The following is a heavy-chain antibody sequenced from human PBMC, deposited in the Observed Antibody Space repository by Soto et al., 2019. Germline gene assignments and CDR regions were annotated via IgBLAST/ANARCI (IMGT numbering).Heavy chain of an antibody. CDR3: ATGGWGSSWYEGGSRIDY. V-gene: IGHV3-13*01. CDR1: GITFSSYD. D-gene: IGHD6-13*01. Sequence: EVQLVESGGGLVQPGGSLRLSCAVSGITFSSYDMHWVRQPPGKGLEWVSGIGPAGDTYYPGSVQGRFTISRANGKNFLYLQVNSLRADDTAVYYCATGGWGSSWYEGGSRIDYWGQGTLVTVSS. J-gene: IGHJ4*02. CDR2: IGPAGDT.